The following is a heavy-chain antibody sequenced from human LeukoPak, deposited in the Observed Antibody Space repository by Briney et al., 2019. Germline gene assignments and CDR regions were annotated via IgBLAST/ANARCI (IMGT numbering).Heavy chain of an antibody. V-gene: IGHV1-8*01. CDR1: GYTSTSPD. CDR2: MNPRDNT. CDR3: ARYTQHYGFDI. D-gene: IGHD3-3*02. Sequence: GASVKVSCKASGYTSTSPDINWVRQATGRGLEWLGWMNPRDNTGYAQKFQGRVTLTRDKSIHTAYMELSSLRSEDTAVYYCARYTQHYGFDIWGQGTMVTVSA. J-gene: IGHJ3*02.